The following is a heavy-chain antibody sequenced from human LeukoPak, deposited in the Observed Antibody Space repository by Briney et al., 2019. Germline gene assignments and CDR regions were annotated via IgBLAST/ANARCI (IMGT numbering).Heavy chain of an antibody. V-gene: IGHV3-15*01. J-gene: IGHJ6*03. D-gene: IGHD3-10*01. CDR1: GFTFSNAW. CDR3: TRLQVTMVRGVRRDYYYYMDV. CDR2: IKSKTDGGTT. Sequence: GGSLRLSCAASGFTFSNAWMSWVRQAPGKGLEWVGRIKSKTDGGTTDYAAPVKGRFTISRDDSKNTLYLQMNSLKTEDTAVYYCTRLQVTMVRGVRRDYYYYMDVWGKGTTVTISS.